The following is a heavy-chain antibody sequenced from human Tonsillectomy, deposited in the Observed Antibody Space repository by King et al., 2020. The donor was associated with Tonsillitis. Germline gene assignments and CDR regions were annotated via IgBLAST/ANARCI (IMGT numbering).Heavy chain of an antibody. CDR2: INPNSGGT. Sequence: QEQRVETGAEVKKPGASVKVSCKASGYTFTGYYIHWVRQAPGQGLEWRGWINPNSGGTNYAQKFQGRVTMTRDTSISTAYMEQSRLRYDDTAVYYCARGEVGIAPLFDPWGQGTLVIVSS. CDR3: ARGEVGIAPLFDP. J-gene: IGHJ5*02. V-gene: IGHV1-2*02. D-gene: IGHD6-13*01. CDR1: GYTFTGYY.